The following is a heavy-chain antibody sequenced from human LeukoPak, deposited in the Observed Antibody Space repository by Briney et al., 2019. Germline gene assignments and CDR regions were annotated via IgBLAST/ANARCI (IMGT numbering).Heavy chain of an antibody. J-gene: IGHJ4*02. Sequence: GGSLTLSCAASGFTFTDYWIHWIRQAPGTGLMWVSHITSDGGRTDYADSVRGRFTMTRDNAKNTVYLQMNSLRVDDTAVYYCARDNWGPDHWGQGTLLTVSS. CDR3: ARDNWGPDH. V-gene: IGHV3-74*01. CDR2: ITSDGGRT. D-gene: IGHD7-27*01. CDR1: GFTFTDYW.